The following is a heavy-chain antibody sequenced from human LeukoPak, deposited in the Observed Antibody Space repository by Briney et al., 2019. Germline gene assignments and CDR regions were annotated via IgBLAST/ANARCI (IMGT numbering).Heavy chain of an antibody. CDR2: ISSSSSYI. V-gene: IGHV3-21*01. J-gene: IGHJ4*02. CDR1: GGSISSTSYS. D-gene: IGHD1-26*01. CDR3: ARDLIVGTTIRYYFDY. Sequence: PSETLSLTCTVSGGSISSTSYSWGWIRQAPGKGLEWVSSISSSSSYIYYADSVKGRFTISRDNAKNSLYLQMNSLRAEDTAVYYCARDLIVGTTIRYYFDYWGQGTLVTVSS.